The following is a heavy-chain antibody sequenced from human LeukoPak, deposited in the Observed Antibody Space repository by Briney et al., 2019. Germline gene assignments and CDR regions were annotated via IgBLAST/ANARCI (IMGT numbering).Heavy chain of an antibody. CDR2: IWYDGSNK. Sequence: GGSLRLSCAASGFTFSSYGMHWVRQAPGKGLEWVAVIWYDGSNKYYADSVKGRFTISRDNSKNTLYLQMNSLRAEDTAVYYCAKDISSRGCSSTSCYGWDWGQGTLVTVSS. CDR1: GFTFSSYG. D-gene: IGHD2-2*01. V-gene: IGHV3-30*02. CDR3: AKDISSRGCSSTSCYGWD. J-gene: IGHJ4*02.